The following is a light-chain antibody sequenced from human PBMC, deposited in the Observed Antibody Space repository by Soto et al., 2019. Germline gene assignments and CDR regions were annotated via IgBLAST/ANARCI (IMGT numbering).Light chain of an antibody. CDR1: SSDVGGYNY. Sequence: QSALAQPASVSGSPGQSITISCTGTSSDVGGYNYVSWYQQHPGKAPKLMIYDVSNRPSGVSNCFSGSKSGNTASLTISGLQAEDEADYYCSSYTSSTHYVFGTGTKVTVL. CDR2: DVS. J-gene: IGLJ1*01. CDR3: SSYTSSTHYV. V-gene: IGLV2-14*01.